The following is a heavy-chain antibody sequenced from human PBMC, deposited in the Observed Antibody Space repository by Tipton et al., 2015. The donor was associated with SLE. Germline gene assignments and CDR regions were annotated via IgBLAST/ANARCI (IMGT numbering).Heavy chain of an antibody. CDR1: GFTFSSYS. D-gene: IGHD3-16*01. CDR3: ARESGGPYFYYGMDV. CDR2: ISSSSSYI. J-gene: IGHJ6*02. V-gene: IGHV3-21*03. Sequence: GSLRLSCAASGFTFSSYSMNWVRQAPGKGLEWVSSISSSSSYIYYADSVKGRFTISRDNAKNSLYLQMNSLRAEDTAVYYCARESGGPYFYYGMDVWGQGTTVTVSS.